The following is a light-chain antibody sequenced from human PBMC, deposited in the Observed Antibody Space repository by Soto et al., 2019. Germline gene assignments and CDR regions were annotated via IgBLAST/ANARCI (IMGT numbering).Light chain of an antibody. V-gene: IGKV3-20*01. CDR3: QQFSSYPLT. J-gene: IGKJ4*01. Sequence: ETVLTQSPGTLSLSPGERATLSCRASQSVSSNLAWYQQKPGQAPRLLIYDASSRATGIPDRFSGGGSGTDFTLTISRLEPEDFAVYYCQQFSSYPLTFGGGTKVDNK. CDR2: DAS. CDR1: QSVSSN.